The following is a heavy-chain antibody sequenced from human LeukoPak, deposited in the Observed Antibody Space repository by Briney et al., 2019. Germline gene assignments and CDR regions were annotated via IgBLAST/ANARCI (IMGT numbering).Heavy chain of an antibody. J-gene: IGHJ5*02. CDR1: GFTFSSYA. CDR3: AKEGVRFLEWLPYNWFDP. V-gene: IGHV3-23*01. D-gene: IGHD3-3*01. CDR2: ISGSGGST. Sequence: AGGSLRLSCAASGFTFSSYAMSWVRQAPGKGLEWVSAISGSGGSTYYADSVKGRFTISRDNSKNTLYLRMNSLRAEDTAVYYCAKEGVRFLEWLPYNWFDPWGQGTLVTVSS.